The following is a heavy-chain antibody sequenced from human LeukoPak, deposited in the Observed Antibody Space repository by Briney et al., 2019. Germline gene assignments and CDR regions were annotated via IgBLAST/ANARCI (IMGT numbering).Heavy chain of an antibody. D-gene: IGHD3-22*01. J-gene: IGHJ4*02. CDR1: GFTFSSYW. V-gene: IGHV3-7*03. CDR2: IKQDGSEK. CDR3: AKGAVGYYYDSSGREY. Sequence: GGSLRLSCAASGFTFSSYWMSWVRQAPGKGLEWVANIKQDGSEKYYVDSVKGRFTISRDNAKNSLYLQMNSLRAEDTAVYYCAKGAVGYYYDSSGREYWGQGTLVTVSS.